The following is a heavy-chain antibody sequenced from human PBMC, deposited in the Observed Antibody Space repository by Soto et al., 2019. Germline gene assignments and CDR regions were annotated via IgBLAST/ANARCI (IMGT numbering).Heavy chain of an antibody. CDR1: GLIFSHYK. CDR3: ASHTNGLHY. V-gene: IGHV3-74*01. CDR2: ISTDGRIT. J-gene: IGHJ4*02. D-gene: IGHD2-8*01. Sequence: EVQLVESGGGLVQPGGSLRLSCAASGLIFSHYKMHWVRQAPGKWLVWVSRISTDGRITDQADYVKGRFTVSRDNAKNTLYLQMNSLIVDDPAVYYCASHTNGLHYWGQGTRVPVSS.